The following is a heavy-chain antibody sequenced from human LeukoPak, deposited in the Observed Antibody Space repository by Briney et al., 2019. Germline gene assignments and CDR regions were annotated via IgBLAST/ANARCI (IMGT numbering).Heavy chain of an antibody. CDR2: IVVGSGNT. V-gene: IGHV1-58*02. Sequence: VASVKGSCKASGFTFTSSAMQLVRQARGQRLEWVGWIVVGSGNTNYAQKFQERVTITRDMSTSTAYMELSSLRSEDTAVYYCAAAQNFPVYCSGGSCSYYFDYWGQGTLVTVSS. CDR3: AAAQNFPVYCSGGSCSYYFDY. CDR1: GFTFTSSA. D-gene: IGHD2-15*01. J-gene: IGHJ4*02.